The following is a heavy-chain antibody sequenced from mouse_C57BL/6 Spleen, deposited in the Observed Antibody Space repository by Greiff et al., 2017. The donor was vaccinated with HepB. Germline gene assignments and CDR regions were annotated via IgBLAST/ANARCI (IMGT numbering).Heavy chain of an antibody. Sequence: QVQLQQSGAELARPGASVKLSCKASGYTFTSYGISWVKQRTGQGLEWIGEIYPRSGNTYYNEKFKGKATLTADKSSSTAYMELRSLTSEDSAVYFCARDYYSNPSRFFDVWGTGTTVTVSS. J-gene: IGHJ1*03. CDR2: IYPRSGNT. CDR3: ARDYYSNPSRFFDV. V-gene: IGHV1-81*01. CDR1: GYTFTSYG. D-gene: IGHD2-5*01.